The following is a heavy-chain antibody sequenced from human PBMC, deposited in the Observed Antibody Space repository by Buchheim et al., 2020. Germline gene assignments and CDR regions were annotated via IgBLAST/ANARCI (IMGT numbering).Heavy chain of an antibody. D-gene: IGHD6-19*01. CDR3: ARAGSGWYYFDY. J-gene: IGHJ4*02. CDR1: GFTFSNYD. Sequence: EVQLVESGGGLVQPGGSLRLSCAASGFTFSNYDMHWVRQVTGKGLEWVSAIGTAGDTYYPGSVKGRFTISRVNAKNSLYLQMNSLRDGDTAVYYCARAGSGWYYFDYWGQGTL. CDR2: IGTAGDT. V-gene: IGHV3-13*01.